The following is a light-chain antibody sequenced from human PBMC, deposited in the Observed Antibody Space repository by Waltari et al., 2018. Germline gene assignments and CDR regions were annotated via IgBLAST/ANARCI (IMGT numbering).Light chain of an antibody. Sequence: AIQMTQSPSSLSASVGDRVTITCRASQDIRNDLGWYQQKPGKAPKLLIYGASRLQSGGSSRFSGSGSATDFTLTISSLQPEDFATYFCLQDYSYPWTFGQGTKVEIK. V-gene: IGKV1-6*01. CDR1: QDIRND. J-gene: IGKJ1*01. CDR3: LQDYSYPWT. CDR2: GAS.